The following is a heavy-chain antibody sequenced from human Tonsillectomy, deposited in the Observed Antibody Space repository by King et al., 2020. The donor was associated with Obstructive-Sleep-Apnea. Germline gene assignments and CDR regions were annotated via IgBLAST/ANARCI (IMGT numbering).Heavy chain of an antibody. J-gene: IGHJ6*02. Sequence: LQLQESGPGLVKPSETLSLTCTVSGGSISSSSYYWDWIRLPPGKGLEWIGSISSSGNTYYNPSLKSRVTFSVATSKSQFSLKLSSVTAADTAVYYCARAPVPSGYYTPIYGLDVWGQGTTVTVSS. V-gene: IGHV4-39*07. D-gene: IGHD3-3*01. CDR1: GGSISSSSYY. CDR3: ARAPVPSGYYTPIYGLDV. CDR2: ISSSGNT.